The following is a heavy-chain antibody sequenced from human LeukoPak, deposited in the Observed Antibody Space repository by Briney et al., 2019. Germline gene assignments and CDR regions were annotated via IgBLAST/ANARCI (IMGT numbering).Heavy chain of an antibody. CDR2: INSDGTNT. V-gene: IGHV3-74*01. CDR3: VRGGYRDAYNV. J-gene: IGHJ4*02. Sequence: GGSLRLSCAASGFDFNTYWMDWVRKVPGQVLVWVSRINSDGTNTIYADSVQGRFTISRDNAKNKLSLQMLSLRAEDTAVYYGVRGGYRDAYNVGGQGTLVTVSS. CDR1: GFDFNTYW. D-gene: IGHD5-24*01.